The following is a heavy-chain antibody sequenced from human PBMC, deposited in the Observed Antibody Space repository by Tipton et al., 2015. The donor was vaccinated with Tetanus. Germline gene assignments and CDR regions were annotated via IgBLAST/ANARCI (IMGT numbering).Heavy chain of an antibody. Sequence: QLVQSGAEVKKPGASVKVSCKTAGYSFTGYYIHWVRQAPGQGLEWMGWINPNSGGTNYAQKFQGRVTMTRDTSISTVYMELSRLKSDDTAVYFCARSGGAGSSYYYGMDVWGRGTTVTVSS. CDR2: INPNSGGT. D-gene: IGHD3-10*01. CDR3: ARSGGAGSSYYYGMDV. J-gene: IGHJ6*02. V-gene: IGHV1-2*02. CDR1: GYSFTGYY.